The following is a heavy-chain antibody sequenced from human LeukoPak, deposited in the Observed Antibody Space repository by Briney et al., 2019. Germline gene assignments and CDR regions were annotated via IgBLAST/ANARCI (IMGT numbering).Heavy chain of an antibody. D-gene: IGHD5-24*01. Sequence: HRASVKVSCKASGFTSTNSAMQWVRPARGERLEWRGWIVVASGNTKYAQKFQERVTITRDMSTSTAYMELSSLSPEDTAVYYCAAAPIEMQQRGCDYWGQGTLVTVSS. CDR3: AAAPIEMQQRGCDY. CDR2: IVVASGNT. V-gene: IGHV1-58*02. J-gene: IGHJ4*02. CDR1: GFTSTNSA.